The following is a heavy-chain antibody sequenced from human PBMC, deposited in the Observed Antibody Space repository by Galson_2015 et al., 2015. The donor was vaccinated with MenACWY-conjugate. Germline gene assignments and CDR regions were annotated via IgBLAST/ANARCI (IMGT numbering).Heavy chain of an antibody. Sequence: SLRLSCAASGFTFSSYWMSWVRQAPGKGLEWVANINDEGGSEKYYVDSVKGRFTISRDNSKNTLYLQMSRLRAEDTALYYCAKDVYMDVWGQGTLVTVSS. D-gene: IGHD5-24*01. CDR2: INDEGGSEK. CDR3: AKDVYMDV. V-gene: IGHV3-7*03. CDR1: GFTFSSYW. J-gene: IGHJ4*02.